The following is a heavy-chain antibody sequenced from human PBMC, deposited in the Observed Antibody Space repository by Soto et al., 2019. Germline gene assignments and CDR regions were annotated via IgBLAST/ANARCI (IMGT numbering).Heavy chain of an antibody. V-gene: IGHV3-33*01. CDR2: IWYDGSNK. CDR3: ARGGIAIDAFDI. D-gene: IGHD2-21*01. J-gene: IGHJ3*02. Sequence: QVQLVESGGGMVQPGRSLRLSCAASGFTFSSYGMHWVRQAPGKGLEWVAVIWYDGSNKYYADSVKGRFTISRDNSKNTLYLQMNSLRAEDTAVYYCARGGIAIDAFDIWGQGTMVTVSS. CDR1: GFTFSSYG.